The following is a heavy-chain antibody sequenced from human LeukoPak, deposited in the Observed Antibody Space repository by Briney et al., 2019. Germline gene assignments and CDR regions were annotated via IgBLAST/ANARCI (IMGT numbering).Heavy chain of an antibody. Sequence: ASVKVSCKASGYTFTSYGISWVRQAPGQGPEWMGWISAYNGNTNYAQKLQGRVTMTTDTSTSTAYMELRSLRSDDTAVYYCARVDYGDYNFDYWGQGTLVTVSS. CDR2: ISAYNGNT. D-gene: IGHD4-17*01. V-gene: IGHV1-18*04. J-gene: IGHJ4*02. CDR3: ARVDYGDYNFDY. CDR1: GYTFTSYG.